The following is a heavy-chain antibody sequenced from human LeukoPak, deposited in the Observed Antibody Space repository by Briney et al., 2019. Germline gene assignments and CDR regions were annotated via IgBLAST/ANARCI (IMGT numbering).Heavy chain of an antibody. Sequence: SETVSLTCTVSGGSISSSSYYWGWIRQPPGKGLEWIGSIYYSGSTYYNPSLKSRVTISVDTSKNQFSLKLSSVTAADTAVYYCARQRNSNGYSKYFDYWGQGTLVTVSS. D-gene: IGHD3-22*01. CDR1: GGSISSSSYY. CDR3: ARQRNSNGYSKYFDY. CDR2: IYYSGST. V-gene: IGHV4-39*01. J-gene: IGHJ4*02.